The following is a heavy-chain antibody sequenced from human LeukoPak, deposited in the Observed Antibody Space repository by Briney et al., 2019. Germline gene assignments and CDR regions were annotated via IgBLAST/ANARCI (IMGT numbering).Heavy chain of an antibody. V-gene: IGHV4-39*07. J-gene: IGHJ5*02. CDR3: ARVQSRLSWFDP. CDR2: IYYSGST. Sequence: SETLSLTCTVSGGSISSSSYYWGWIRQPPGKGLEWIGSIYYSGSTYYNPSLKSRVTISVDTSKNQFSLKLSSVTAADTAVYYCARVQSRLSWFDPWGQGTLVTVSS. CDR1: GGSISSSSYY.